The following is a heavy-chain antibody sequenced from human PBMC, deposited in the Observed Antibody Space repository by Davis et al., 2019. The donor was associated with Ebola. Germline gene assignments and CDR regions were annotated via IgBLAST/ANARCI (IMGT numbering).Heavy chain of an antibody. Sequence: AASVKVPCKTSGYIFTRYSIHWVRQAPGEGLEWVGWINGGNGDTKCSQKFQGRVTFTRDASASTAYMELSSLRSEDTAMYYCARDEDVWGQGTTVTVSS. CDR2: INGGNGDT. J-gene: IGHJ6*02. CDR3: ARDEDV. CDR1: GYIFTRYS. V-gene: IGHV1-3*01.